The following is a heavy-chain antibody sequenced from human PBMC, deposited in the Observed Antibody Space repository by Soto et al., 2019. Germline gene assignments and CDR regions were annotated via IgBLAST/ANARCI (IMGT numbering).Heavy chain of an antibody. Sequence: GPPVKVSCKASGYTFTGYYMHWVRQAPGQGLEWMGWINPNSGGTNYAQKFQGWVTMTRDTSISTAYMELNSLRSDDTAVYYCVKDFPCSRDTCFPSYSVYGMDVWGQGATVTVS. CDR2: INPNSGGT. CDR3: VKDFPCSRDTCFPSYSVYGMDV. D-gene: IGHD2-15*01. V-gene: IGHV1-2*04. J-gene: IGHJ6*02. CDR1: GYTFTGYY.